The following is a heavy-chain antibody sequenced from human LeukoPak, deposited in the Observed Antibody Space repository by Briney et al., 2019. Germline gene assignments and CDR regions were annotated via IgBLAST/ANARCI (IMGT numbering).Heavy chain of an antibody. D-gene: IGHD4-17*01. CDR2: IRSKAYGGTT. CDR3: TRVSGDYVGYYYYYMDV. J-gene: IGHJ6*03. Sequence: QTGGSLRLSCAASGFTFSSYEMNWVRQAPGKGLEWVGFIRSKAYGGTTEYAASVKGRFTISRDDSKSIAYLQMNSLKTEDTAVYYCTRVSGDYVGYYYYYMDVWGKGTTVTVSS. CDR1: GFTFSSYE. V-gene: IGHV3-49*04.